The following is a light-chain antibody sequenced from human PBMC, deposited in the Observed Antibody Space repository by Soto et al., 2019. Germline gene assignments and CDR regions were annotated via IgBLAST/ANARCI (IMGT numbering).Light chain of an antibody. CDR3: ATWDDKLNGPV. CDR2: SND. Sequence: QLVLTQPPSVSGTPGQRVTISCSGDSSNIGSNTVHWYQQLPGTAPKLLIYSNDQRPSGVPDRFSGSKSGPSASLAISGLQSEDEADYYCATWDDKLNGPVFGGGTKLTVL. V-gene: IGLV1-44*01. J-gene: IGLJ2*01. CDR1: SSNIGSNT.